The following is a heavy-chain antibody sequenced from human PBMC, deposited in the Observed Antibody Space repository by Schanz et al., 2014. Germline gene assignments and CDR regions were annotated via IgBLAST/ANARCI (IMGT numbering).Heavy chain of an antibody. CDR1: GGTFSTYP. Sequence: QVHLVQSGAEVKKPGSSMKVSCKASGGTFSTYPINWLRQAPGQGLEWMGRIIPILGIATYAQKFQGRLTITADKSTSTAYMDLRSLRSDDTAVYYCARDQSPYTNSSDVRYFDYWGQGTLVAVSS. J-gene: IGHJ4*02. CDR2: IIPILGIA. D-gene: IGHD6-6*01. CDR3: ARDQSPYTNSSDVRYFDY. V-gene: IGHV1-69*04.